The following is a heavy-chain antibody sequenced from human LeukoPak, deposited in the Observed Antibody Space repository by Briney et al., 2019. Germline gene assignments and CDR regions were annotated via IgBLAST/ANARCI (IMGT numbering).Heavy chain of an antibody. V-gene: IGHV4-61*02. CDR2: IYTSGST. CDR3: ARGNGSGSYSHYYYYMDV. CDR1: GYSISSGYY. J-gene: IGHJ6*03. Sequence: SETLSLTCTVSGYSISSGYYWSWIRQPAGKGLEWIGRIYTSGSTNYNPSLKSRVTISVDTSKNQFSLKLSSVTAADTAVYYCARGNGSGSYSHYYYYMDVWGKGTTVTISS. D-gene: IGHD3-10*01.